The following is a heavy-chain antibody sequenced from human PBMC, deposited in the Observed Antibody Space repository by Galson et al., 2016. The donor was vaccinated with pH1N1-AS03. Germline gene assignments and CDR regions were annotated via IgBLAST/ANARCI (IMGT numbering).Heavy chain of an antibody. D-gene: IGHD3-10*01. CDR2: ININDGVT. CDR1: GYIFSDYY. J-gene: IGHJ6*02. CDR3: ARGLKSMLRGVIDNYYGMDV. Sequence: SVKVSCKASGYIFSDYYMHWVRQAPGQGLEWMAWININDGVTNYAQKFHRRVTMSRDTSISTAYMELSRLGSDDTAVYYCARGLKSMLRGVIDNYYGMDVWGRGTTVTVSS. V-gene: IGHV1-2*02.